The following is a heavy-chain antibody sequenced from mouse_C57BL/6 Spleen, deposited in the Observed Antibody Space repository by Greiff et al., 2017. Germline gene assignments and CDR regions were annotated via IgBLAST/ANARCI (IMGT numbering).Heavy chain of an antibody. CDR2: IYPNSGST. D-gene: IGHD2-2*01. CDR1: GYTFTSYW. CDR3: GYGCDVWLAY. Sequence: QVQLQQPGAELVKPGASVKLSCKASGYTFTSYWMHWVKQRPGQGLEWIGMIYPNSGSTNYNEKFKSKATLTVDKSSSTAYMQLSSLTSEDSAVYCGGYGCDVWLAYWGQGTLVTVSA. J-gene: IGHJ3*01. V-gene: IGHV1-64*01.